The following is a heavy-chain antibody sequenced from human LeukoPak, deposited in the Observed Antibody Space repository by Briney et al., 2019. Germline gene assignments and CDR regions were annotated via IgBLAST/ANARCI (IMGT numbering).Heavy chain of an antibody. CDR2: ISGSGDNT. CDR1: GFTFSSYA. D-gene: IGHD3-10*01. J-gene: IGHJ4*02. CDR3: AKDFRGAGYFFDY. Sequence: GGSLRLSCAASGFTFSSYAMSWVRQAPGKGLEWVSAISGSGDNTFYAGSVRGRFTISRDNSKNTLYLQMDSLRAEDTAIYYCAKDFRGAGYFFDYWGQGTLVTVSS. V-gene: IGHV3-23*01.